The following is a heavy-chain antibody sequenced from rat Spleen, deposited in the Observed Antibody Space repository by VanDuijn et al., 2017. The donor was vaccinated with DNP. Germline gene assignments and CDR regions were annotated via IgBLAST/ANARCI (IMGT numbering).Heavy chain of an antibody. D-gene: IGHD4-3*01. J-gene: IGHJ3*01. CDR2: INAGSGGT. Sequence: QVQLQQSGAELAKPGSSVKISCKAAGYTFTSYYISWIKQTTGQGLEHIGYINAGSGGTNYNEKFKGKATLTVDKSSSTAFMQLSSLTPDDSAVYYCASSWVGVRGIWFAFWGQGTLVTVSS. CDR3: ASSWVGVRGIWFAF. V-gene: IGHV1-43*01. CDR1: GYTFTSYY.